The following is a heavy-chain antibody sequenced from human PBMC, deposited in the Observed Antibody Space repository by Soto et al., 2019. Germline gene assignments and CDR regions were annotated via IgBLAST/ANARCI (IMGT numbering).Heavy chain of an antibody. CDR2: IKQDGSEK. D-gene: IGHD6-13*01. V-gene: IGHV3-7*05. J-gene: IGHJ6*02. Sequence: GGSLRLSCAASGFTFSSYWMSWVRQAPGKGLEWVANIKQDGSEKYYVDSVKGRFTISRDNAKNSLYLQMNSLRAEDTAVYYCARGVTKQQLAHYYYYYGMDVWGQGTTVTVSS. CDR1: GFTFSSYW. CDR3: ARGVTKQQLAHYYYYYGMDV.